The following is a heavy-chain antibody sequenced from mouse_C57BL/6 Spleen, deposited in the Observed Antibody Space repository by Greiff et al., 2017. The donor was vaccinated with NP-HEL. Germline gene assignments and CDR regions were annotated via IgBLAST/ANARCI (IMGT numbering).Heavy chain of an antibody. J-gene: IGHJ2*01. D-gene: IGHD2-3*01. V-gene: IGHV1-22*01. CDR2: INPNNGGT. Sequence: VQLQQSGPELVKPGASVKMSCKASGYTFTDYNMHWVKQSHGKSLEWIGYINPNNGGTSYNQKFKGKATLTVNKSSSTAYMELRSLTSEDSAVYYCARGGDRLLLYFDYWGQGTTLTVSS. CDR1: GYTFTDYN. CDR3: ARGGDRLLLYFDY.